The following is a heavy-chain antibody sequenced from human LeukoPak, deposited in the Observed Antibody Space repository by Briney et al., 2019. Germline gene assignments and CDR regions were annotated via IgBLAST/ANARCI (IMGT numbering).Heavy chain of an antibody. D-gene: IGHD2-2*01. CDR2: IRYDGSNK. V-gene: IGHV3-30*02. Sequence: GGSLRLSCAASGFTFSSYGMHWVRQAPGKGLEWVAFIRYDGSNKYYADSVKGRFTISRDNSKNTLYLQMNSLRAEDTAVYYCAKEFCSSTSCQGWFDLWGQGTLVTVSS. J-gene: IGHJ5*02. CDR3: AKEFCSSTSCQGWFDL. CDR1: GFTFSSYG.